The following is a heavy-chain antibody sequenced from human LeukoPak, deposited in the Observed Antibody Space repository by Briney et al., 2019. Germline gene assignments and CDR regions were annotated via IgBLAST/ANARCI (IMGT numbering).Heavy chain of an antibody. CDR1: GFTFSSYS. J-gene: IGHJ4*02. Sequence: PGGSLRLSCAASGFTFSSYSMNWVRQAPGKGLEWVSSISSSSYIYYADSVKGRFTISRDNAKNSLYLQMNSLRAEDTAVYYCARHYYDSSGYYLYYFDYWGQGTLVTVSS. CDR2: ISSSSYI. D-gene: IGHD3-22*01. CDR3: ARHYYDSSGYYLYYFDY. V-gene: IGHV3-21*01.